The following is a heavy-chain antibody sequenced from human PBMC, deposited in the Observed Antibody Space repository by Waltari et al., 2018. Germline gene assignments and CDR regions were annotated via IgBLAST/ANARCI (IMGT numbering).Heavy chain of an antibody. CDR2: IYYSGST. V-gene: IGHV4-39*01. CDR3: AAQNDRIGYYYYGMDV. J-gene: IGHJ6*02. D-gene: IGHD1-1*01. CDR1: GGSISSSSYY. Sequence: QLQLQESGPGLVKPSETLSLTCTVSGGSISSSSYYWGWIRQPPGKGLEWIGSIYYSGSTYYNPSLKGRVTISVDTSKNQFSLKLSSVTAADTAVYYCAAQNDRIGYYYYGMDVWGQGTTVTVSS.